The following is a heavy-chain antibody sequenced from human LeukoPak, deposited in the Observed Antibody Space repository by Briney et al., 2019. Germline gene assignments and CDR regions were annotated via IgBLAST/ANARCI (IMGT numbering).Heavy chain of an antibody. J-gene: IGHJ4*02. D-gene: IGHD3-22*01. CDR1: GYSFTSYW. Sequence: GESLKISCKGSGYSFTSYWIGWVRQMPGKGLEWMGIIYPGDSDTRYSSSFQGQVTISADKSISTAYLQWSSLKASDTAMYYCARQAYYDSSGYHSPHFDYWGQGTLVTVSS. CDR3: ARQAYYDSSGYHSPHFDY. CDR2: IYPGDSDT. V-gene: IGHV5-51*01.